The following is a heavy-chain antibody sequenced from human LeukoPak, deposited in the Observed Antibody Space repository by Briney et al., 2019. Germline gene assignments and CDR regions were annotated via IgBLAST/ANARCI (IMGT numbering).Heavy chain of an antibody. Sequence: PSETLSLTCTVSGGSISSYYWSWIRQPPGKGLEWIGYIYYSGSTNYNPSLKSRVTISVDTSKNQFSLKLSSVTAADTAVYYCARERPYSSSSTFDYWGQGTLVTVSS. CDR1: GGSISSYY. J-gene: IGHJ4*02. CDR3: ARERPYSSSSTFDY. D-gene: IGHD6-6*01. V-gene: IGHV4-59*01. CDR2: IYYSGST.